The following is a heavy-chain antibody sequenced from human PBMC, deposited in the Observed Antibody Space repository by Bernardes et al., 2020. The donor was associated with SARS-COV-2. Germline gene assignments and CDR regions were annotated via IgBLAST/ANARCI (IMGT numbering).Heavy chain of an antibody. V-gene: IGHV1-18*04. Sequence: ASVKVSCKASGYTFTSYGISWVRQAPGQGLEWMGWISAYNGTTNYAQKLQGRVTMTTDTSTSTAYMELRSLRSDDTAVYYCARDMKRCSGGSCYSMSDYGMDVWGQGTTVTGSS. CDR1: GYTFTSYG. D-gene: IGHD2-15*01. CDR2: ISAYNGTT. CDR3: ARDMKRCSGGSCYSMSDYGMDV. J-gene: IGHJ6*02.